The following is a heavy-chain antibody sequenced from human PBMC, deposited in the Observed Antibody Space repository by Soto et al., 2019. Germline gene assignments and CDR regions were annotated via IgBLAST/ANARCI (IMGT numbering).Heavy chain of an antibody. CDR1: GGTFSSYT. V-gene: IGHV1-69*04. CDR2: IIPILGIA. Sequence: LVKVSCKASGGTFSSYTISWVRQAPGQGLEWMGRIIPILGIANYAQKFQGRVTITADKSTSTAYMELNSLRAEDTAVYYCAKDVITIFGVVTQVPWGQGTLVTVSS. D-gene: IGHD3-3*01. J-gene: IGHJ5*02. CDR3: AKDVITIFGVVTQVP.